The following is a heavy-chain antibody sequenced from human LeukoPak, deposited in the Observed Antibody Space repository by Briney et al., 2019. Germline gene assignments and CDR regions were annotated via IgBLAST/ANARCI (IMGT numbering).Heavy chain of an antibody. CDR1: GGSISSGDYY. CDR3: ARVGADYYDSSGYYFDY. D-gene: IGHD3-22*01. Sequence: SQTLSLTCTVSGGSISSGDYYWSWIRQPPGKGLEWIGYIYYSGSTYYNPSLKSRVTISVDTSKSQFSLKLSSVTAADTAVYYCARVGADYYDSSGYYFDYWGQGTLVTVSS. J-gene: IGHJ4*02. V-gene: IGHV4-30-4*08. CDR2: IYYSGST.